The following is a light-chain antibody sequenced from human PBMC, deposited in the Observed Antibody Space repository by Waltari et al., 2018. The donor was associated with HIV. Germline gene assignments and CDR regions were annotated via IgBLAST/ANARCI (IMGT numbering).Light chain of an antibody. V-gene: IGKV4-1*01. CDR3: QQYYTTPWR. Sequence: TQSPDSLAVSLGERATINCKSSQSVLFSSNNKNYLAWYQQKPGQPPKLLIYWASTRESGVPDRFSGSGSGTDFTLTISSLQAEDVAVYYCQQYYTTPWRFGPGTKVDIK. CDR1: QSVLFSSNNKNY. J-gene: IGKJ3*01. CDR2: WAS.